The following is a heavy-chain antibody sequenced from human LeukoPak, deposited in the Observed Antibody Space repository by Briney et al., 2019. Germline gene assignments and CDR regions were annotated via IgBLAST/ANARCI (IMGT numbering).Heavy chain of an antibody. Sequence: SETLSLTCTVSGGSISSYYWSWIRPPAGKGLEWIGRIYASGSTNYNPSLKSRVTISEDKSKKQFSLKLSSVTAADTAVYYCATIGNGYFDYWGQGTLVTVSS. V-gene: IGHV4-4*07. CDR1: GGSISSYY. D-gene: IGHD3-3*01. CDR2: IYASGST. J-gene: IGHJ4*02. CDR3: ATIGNGYFDY.